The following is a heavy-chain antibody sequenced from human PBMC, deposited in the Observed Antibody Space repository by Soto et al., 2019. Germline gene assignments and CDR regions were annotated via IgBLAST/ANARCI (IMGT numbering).Heavy chain of an antibody. Sequence: GGSLRLSCAASGFTFSSYAMTWVRQAPGKGLEWVSLISDSGDSTYCADSVKGRFTISRDNSKNTLYLQMNNLRAEDTAVYYCATPPQYCSSTSCYNYGMDVWGQGTTVTVSS. CDR3: ATPPQYCSSTSCYNYGMDV. CDR2: ISDSGDST. D-gene: IGHD2-2*01. J-gene: IGHJ6*02. V-gene: IGHV3-23*01. CDR1: GFTFSSYA.